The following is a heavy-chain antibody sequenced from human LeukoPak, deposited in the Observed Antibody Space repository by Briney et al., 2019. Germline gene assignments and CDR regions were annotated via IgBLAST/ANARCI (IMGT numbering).Heavy chain of an antibody. Sequence: GGSLRLSCAASGFTFSSYSVNWVRQAPGKGLEWVSSISSSSSYIYYADSVKGRFTISRDNAKNSLYLQMNSLRAEDTAVYYCARDRATTDYYYGMDVWGQGTTVTVSS. D-gene: IGHD4-17*01. J-gene: IGHJ6*02. CDR1: GFTFSSYS. CDR2: ISSSSSYI. CDR3: ARDRATTDYYYGMDV. V-gene: IGHV3-21*01.